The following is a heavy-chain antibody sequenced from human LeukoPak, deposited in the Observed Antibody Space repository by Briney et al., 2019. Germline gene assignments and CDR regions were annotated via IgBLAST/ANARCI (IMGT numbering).Heavy chain of an antibody. D-gene: IGHD4-17*01. J-gene: IGHJ6*02. CDR3: ARVPHDYGDYVGSHYGMDV. CDR1: GGTFSSYA. Sequence: SVKVSCKASGGTFSSYAISWVRQAPGQGLEWMGRIIPIFGIANYAQKFQGRVTITADKSTSTAYMELSSLRSEDTAVYYCARVPHDYGDYVGSHYGMDVWGQGTTVTVSS. CDR2: IIPIFGIA. V-gene: IGHV1-69*04.